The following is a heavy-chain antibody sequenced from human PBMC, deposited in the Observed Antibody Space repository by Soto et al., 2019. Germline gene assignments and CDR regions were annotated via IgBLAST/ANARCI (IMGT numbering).Heavy chain of an antibody. D-gene: IGHD4-4*01. CDR3: ARAPYSNALSRFDL. V-gene: IGHV3-7*03. CDR2: IKHDGSVQ. Sequence: QLVESGGGLVQPGGSLRLSCEASGFTFSGYWMSWVRQAPGKGLEWVADIKHDGSVQYYVDSVKGRLTISRDNAKKQLYLQMNGLRAEDTALYYCARAPYSNALSRFDLWGQGTLVTVSS. J-gene: IGHJ4*02. CDR1: GFTFSGYW.